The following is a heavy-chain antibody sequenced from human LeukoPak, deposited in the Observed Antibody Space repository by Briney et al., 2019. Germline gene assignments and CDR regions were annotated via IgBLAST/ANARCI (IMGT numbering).Heavy chain of an antibody. CDR2: IYYSGST. J-gene: IGHJ6*03. D-gene: IGHD2-2*02. V-gene: IGHV4-39*07. Sequence: PSETLSLTCTVSGGSISSSSYYWGWIRQPPGKGLEWIGSIYYSGSTYYNPSLKSRVTMSVDTSKNQFSLKLSSVTAADTAVYYCARMAHCTSTSCYIRFGSEYMDVWGKGTTVTVSS. CDR1: GGSISSSSYY. CDR3: ARMAHCTSTSCYIRFGSEYMDV.